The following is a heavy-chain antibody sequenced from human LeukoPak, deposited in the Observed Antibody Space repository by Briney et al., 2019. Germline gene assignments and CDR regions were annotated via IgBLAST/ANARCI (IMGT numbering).Heavy chain of an antibody. Sequence: ASVKVSCKASGYTFTSYAMNWVRQAPGQGLEWVGWINTNTGNPTYAQGFTGRFVFPLDTSVSTAYLQISSLKAEDTAVYYCARDKGIAARISWFDPWGQGTLVTASS. J-gene: IGHJ5*02. V-gene: IGHV7-4-1*02. CDR2: INTNTGNP. D-gene: IGHD6-6*01. CDR3: ARDKGIAARISWFDP. CDR1: GYTFTSYA.